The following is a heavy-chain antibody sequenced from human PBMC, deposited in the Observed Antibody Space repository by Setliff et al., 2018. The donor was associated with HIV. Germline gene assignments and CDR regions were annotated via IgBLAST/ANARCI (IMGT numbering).Heavy chain of an antibody. CDR1: GGSISGYY. CDR3: ARVGLRFKYTFDY. V-gene: IGHV4-34*04. Sequence: SETLSLTCAVYGGSISGYYWSWIRQPPGKGLEWIGEINPVGRNDNYNPSLNNRAAIVLDTSKNQFSLWLTSVTAADTAVYYCARVGLRFKYTFDYWVQGMLVTVSS. J-gene: IGHJ4*02. D-gene: IGHD5-12*01. CDR2: INPVGRND.